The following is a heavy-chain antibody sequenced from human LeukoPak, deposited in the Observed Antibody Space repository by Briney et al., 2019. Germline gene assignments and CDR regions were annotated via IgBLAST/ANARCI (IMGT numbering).Heavy chain of an antibody. Sequence: GGSLRLSCAASGFTFSSYDMHWVRQAPGKGLEWVSAIGTAGDTYYPGSVKGRFTISRENAKNSLYLQMNSLRAGDTAVYYCARDGGTGAFDIWGQGTMVTVSS. CDR2: IGTAGDT. CDR3: ARDGGTGAFDI. CDR1: GFTFSSYD. D-gene: IGHD3-10*01. J-gene: IGHJ3*02. V-gene: IGHV3-13*01.